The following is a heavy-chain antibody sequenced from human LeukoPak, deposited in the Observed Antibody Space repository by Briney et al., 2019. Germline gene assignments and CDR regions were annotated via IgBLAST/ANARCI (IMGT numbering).Heavy chain of an antibody. CDR3: ARLQRGYSYGFSDY. V-gene: IGHV4-38-2*01. J-gene: IGHJ4*02. D-gene: IGHD5-18*01. Sequence: SETLSLTCAVSGYSISSGYDWGWIRQPPGKGLEWIGSIYHSGSTYYNPSLKSRVTISVDTSKNQFSLKLSSVTAADTAVYYCARLQRGYSYGFSDYWGQGTLVTVSS. CDR2: IYHSGST. CDR1: GYSISSGYD.